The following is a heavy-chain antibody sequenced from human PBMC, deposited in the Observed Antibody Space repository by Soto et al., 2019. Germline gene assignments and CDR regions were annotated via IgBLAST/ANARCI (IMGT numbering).Heavy chain of an antibody. D-gene: IGHD6-13*01. V-gene: IGHV1-24*01. Sequence: QVQLVQSGAEVKKPGASVKVSCKVSGYTLTDLSIHWVRQAPGKGLEWMGGFDPEDRETNYAQKFQGRVTMTEDTATGTAYMELNSLTSEDSAVYYCARPSVDSSSWYGGLDFDYWGQGTLVTVSS. CDR3: ARPSVDSSSWYGGLDFDY. J-gene: IGHJ4*02. CDR1: GYTLTDLS. CDR2: FDPEDRET.